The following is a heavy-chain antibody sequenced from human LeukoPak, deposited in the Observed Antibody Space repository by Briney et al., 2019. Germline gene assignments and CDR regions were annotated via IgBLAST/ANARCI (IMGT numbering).Heavy chain of an antibody. CDR3: ARGARFTILGYFDY. V-gene: IGHV4-34*01. CDR2: INHSGST. J-gene: IGHJ4*02. CDR1: GGSFSGYY. Sequence: PSETLSLTCAVYGGSFSGYYWSWIRHPPGKGLEWIGEINHSGSTNYNPSLKSRVTISVDTSKNQFSLKLSSVTAADTAVYYCARGARFTILGYFDYWGQGTLVTVSS. D-gene: IGHD3-3*01.